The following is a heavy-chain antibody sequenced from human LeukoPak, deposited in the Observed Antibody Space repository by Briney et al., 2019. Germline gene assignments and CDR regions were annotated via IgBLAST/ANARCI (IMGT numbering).Heavy chain of an antibody. J-gene: IGHJ4*02. CDR3: ARDKKSGESSEIDY. V-gene: IGHV3-74*03. CDR1: GFTFSNYW. Sequence: GGSLRLSCAASGFTFSNYWVHWVRQAPGKGLVWVSRINRDGSTTKYADSVKGRFTVSRDNAKNTLNLQMNGLGAEDTAVYYCARDKKSGESSEIDYWGQGTLVTVSS. D-gene: IGHD3-10*01. CDR2: INRDGSTT.